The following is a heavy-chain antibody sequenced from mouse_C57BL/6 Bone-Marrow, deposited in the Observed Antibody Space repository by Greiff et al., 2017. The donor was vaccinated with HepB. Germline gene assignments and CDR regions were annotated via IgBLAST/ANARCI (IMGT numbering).Heavy chain of an antibody. CDR2: FYPGSGSI. Sequence: QVQLKESGAELVKPGASVKLSCKASGYTFTEYTIHWVKQRSGQGLEWIGWFYPGSGSIKYNEKFKDKATLTADKSSSTVYMELSRLTSEDSAVYFCARHEDNYYGSRGGFAYWGQGTLVTVSA. CDR3: ARHEDNYYGSRGGFAY. CDR1: GYTFTEYT. J-gene: IGHJ3*01. D-gene: IGHD1-1*01. V-gene: IGHV1-62-2*01.